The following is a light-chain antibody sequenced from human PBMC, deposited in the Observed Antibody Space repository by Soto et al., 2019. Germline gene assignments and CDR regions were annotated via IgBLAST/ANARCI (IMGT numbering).Light chain of an antibody. V-gene: IGLV2-14*03. CDR3: SSYTSSSTLVV. CDR2: DVS. Sequence: QSALTQPASVSGSPGQSISISCTGTSSDIGGYDYVSWYQQHPGKAPKLIIYDVSVGPSGVSNRFSGSKSGNTASLTISGLQAEDEADYYCSSYTSSSTLVVFGGGTKLTVL. CDR1: SSDIGGYDY. J-gene: IGLJ3*02.